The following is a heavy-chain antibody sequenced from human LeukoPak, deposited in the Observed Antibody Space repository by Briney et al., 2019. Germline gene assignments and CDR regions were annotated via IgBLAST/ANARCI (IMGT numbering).Heavy chain of an antibody. V-gene: IGHV4-59*08. D-gene: IGHD6-19*01. Sequence: SETLSLTCTVSGGSISPYYWSWIRQSPGKGLEWIGCIHYSGGTIYNPSLKSRVSISVDTSKNQFSLKLSSATAADTAVYYCAGPTSSGWHGDFDYWGQGTLVTVSS. CDR3: AGPTSSGWHGDFDY. CDR2: IHYSGGT. J-gene: IGHJ4*02. CDR1: GGSISPYY.